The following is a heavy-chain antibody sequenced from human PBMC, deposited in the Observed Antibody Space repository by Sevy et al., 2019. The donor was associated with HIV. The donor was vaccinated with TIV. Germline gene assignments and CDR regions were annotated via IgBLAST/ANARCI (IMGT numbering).Heavy chain of an antibody. D-gene: IGHD2-15*01. CDR3: TRGDIGWFDP. V-gene: IGHV1-18*01. CDR2: VRPWNGNT. CDR1: GYTFTSYG. Sequence: ASVKVSCRASGYTFTSYGITWVRQAPGQGLEWMGWVRPWNGNTNYAQMLQGRVTMTTDTSTSTVYLELRSLRSDDTAIYYCTRGDIGWFDPWGQGTQVTVSS. J-gene: IGHJ5*02.